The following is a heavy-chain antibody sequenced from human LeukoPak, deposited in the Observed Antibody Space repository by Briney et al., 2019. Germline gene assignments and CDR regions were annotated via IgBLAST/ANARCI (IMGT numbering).Heavy chain of an antibody. J-gene: IGHJ5*02. D-gene: IGHD3-22*01. Sequence: GGSLRLSCAASGFTFSDYYMNWIRLAPGKGLEWPSYITGSGTSIYYADSVKGRFTIFRDNTKNSLYLQMNSLRAEDTAVYYCARGNYDSNTYNWFDPWGQGTLVTVSS. CDR3: ARGNYDSNTYNWFDP. CDR1: GFTFSDYY. V-gene: IGHV3-11*01. CDR2: ITGSGTSI.